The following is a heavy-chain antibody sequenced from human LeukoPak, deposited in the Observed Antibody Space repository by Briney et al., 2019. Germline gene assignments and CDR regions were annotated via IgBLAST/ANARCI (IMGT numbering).Heavy chain of an antibody. CDR2: IYRSGRT. J-gene: IGHJ4*02. CDR3: AIDPADRGVYHFDF. CDR1: GYSISSGYY. V-gene: IGHV4-38-2*01. D-gene: IGHD3-10*01. Sequence: PSETLSLTCAVSGYSISSGYYWGCIRQPPREGLGWVGSIYRSGRTYYTPSLKGRFTISIDTSKNHMSLQMNTHTAADTPRSYEAIDPADRGVYHFDFWGQGTLVSVSS.